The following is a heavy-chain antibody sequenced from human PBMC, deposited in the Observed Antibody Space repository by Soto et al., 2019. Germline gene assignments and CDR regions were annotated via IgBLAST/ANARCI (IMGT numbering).Heavy chain of an antibody. V-gene: IGHV1-3*01. D-gene: IGHD6-13*01. CDR3: ARGPLAAAGTYYYYYGMDV. Sequence: ASVKVSCKASGYTFTSYAMHWVRQAPGQRLEWMGWINAGNGNTKYSQKFQGRVTITRDTSASTAYMELSSLRSEDTAVYYCARGPLAAAGTYYYYYGMDVWGQGTTVTVSS. CDR2: INAGNGNT. J-gene: IGHJ6*02. CDR1: GYTFTSYA.